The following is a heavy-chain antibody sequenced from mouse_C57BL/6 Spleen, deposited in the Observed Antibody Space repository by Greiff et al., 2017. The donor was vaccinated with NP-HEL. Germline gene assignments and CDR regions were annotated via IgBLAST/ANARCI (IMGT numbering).Heavy chain of an antibody. CDR2: ISSGGDYI. V-gene: IGHV5-9-1*02. CDR3: TRELGDY. D-gene: IGHD4-1*01. J-gene: IGHJ2*01. CDR1: GFTFSSYA. Sequence: EVKVVESGEGLVKPGGSLKLSCAASGFTFSSYAMSWVRQTPEKRLEWVAYISSGGDYIYYADTVKGRFTISRDNARNTLYLQISSLKSEDTAMYYCTRELGDYWGQGTTLTVSS.